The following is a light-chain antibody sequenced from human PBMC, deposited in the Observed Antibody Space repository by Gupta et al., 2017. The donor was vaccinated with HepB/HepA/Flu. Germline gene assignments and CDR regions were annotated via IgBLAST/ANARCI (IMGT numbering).Light chain of an antibody. V-gene: IGLV3-1*01. Sequence: SYELTQSLSVSVSPGQTATITCSGDHLENKNVAWYQQRSGQSPVLLIYESMKRPSGIPDRFSGSASGNTATLTVSETQAIDEADYYCQAWDSSIVVFGGGTKLTVL. CDR3: QAWDSSIVV. J-gene: IGLJ2*01. CDR1: HLENKN. CDR2: ESM.